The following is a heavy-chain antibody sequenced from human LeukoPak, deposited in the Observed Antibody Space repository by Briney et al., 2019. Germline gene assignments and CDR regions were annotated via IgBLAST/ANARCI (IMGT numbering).Heavy chain of an antibody. J-gene: IGHJ4*02. CDR2: ISGSGGTT. Sequence: GGSLRLSCAASGFTFSSYAMSWVRQAPGKGLEWVSSISGSGGTTYYADSVKGRFTISRDNPNNTLDLQMNSLIAEDTAVYYCAKGPVAVAGYYFDHWGQGTLVTVSS. D-gene: IGHD6-19*01. CDR3: AKGPVAVAGYYFDH. V-gene: IGHV3-23*01. CDR1: GFTFSSYA.